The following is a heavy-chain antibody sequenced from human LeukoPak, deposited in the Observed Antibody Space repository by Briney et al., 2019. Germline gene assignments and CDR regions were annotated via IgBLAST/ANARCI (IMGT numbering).Heavy chain of an antibody. Sequence: TETLSLTCTVSGGSISSGDFYWSWIRQAPGKGLEWIGYTYYSGKTDSNPSLKSRIIISVDTSKNQFSLQLSSVTAADTAVYYCARDKGLLWDGAPVGSNWFDPWGQGTLVTVSS. V-gene: IGHV4-30-4*08. D-gene: IGHD3-10*01. CDR3: ARDKGLLWDGAPVGSNWFDP. CDR2: TYYSGKT. J-gene: IGHJ5*02. CDR1: GGSISSGDFY.